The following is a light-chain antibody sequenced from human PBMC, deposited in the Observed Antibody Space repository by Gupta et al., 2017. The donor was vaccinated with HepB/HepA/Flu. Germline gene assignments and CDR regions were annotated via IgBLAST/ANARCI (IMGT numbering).Light chain of an antibody. J-gene: IGKJ1*01. V-gene: IGKV1-39*01. CDR1: QSISSY. CDR3: QQCDSTPGT. Sequence: DIQMTQSPSSLSASVGDRVTITCRASQSISSYLNWYQQKPGKAPKLLIYDASSLQSGVPSRFSGSGSGTDFTLTISSLQPEDFATYYCQQCDSTPGTFGQGTKLEIK. CDR2: DAS.